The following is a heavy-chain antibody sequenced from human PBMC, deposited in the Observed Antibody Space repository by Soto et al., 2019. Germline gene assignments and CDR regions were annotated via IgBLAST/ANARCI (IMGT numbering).Heavy chain of an antibody. CDR1: GYTFTSYY. Sequence: ASVKVSCKASGYTFTSYYMHSVRQAPGQVLEWMGIINPSGGSTSYAQKFQGSVTMARDTSTSRVYMELSRLRSEDTAVYYCARDGYYGSGSPIPDYCQRLDVWAQGTPVPASS. D-gene: IGHD3-10*01. CDR3: ARDGYYGSGSPIPDYCQRLDV. V-gene: IGHV1-46*01. CDR2: INPSGGST. J-gene: IGHJ6*02.